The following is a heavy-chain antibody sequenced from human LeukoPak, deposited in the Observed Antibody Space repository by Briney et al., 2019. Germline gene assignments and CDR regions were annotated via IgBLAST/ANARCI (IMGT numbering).Heavy chain of an antibody. CDR2: IYSGGST. CDR1: GFTVSSNY. CDR3: ARGYYYDSSGYYA. D-gene: IGHD3-22*01. V-gene: IGHV3-66*01. Sequence: GGSLRLSCAASGFTVSSNYMSWVRQAPGKGLEWVSVIYSGGSTYYADSVKGRFTISRDNSKNTLYLQMNSLRAEDTGVYYCARGYYYDSSGYYAWGQGTLVTVSS. J-gene: IGHJ4*02.